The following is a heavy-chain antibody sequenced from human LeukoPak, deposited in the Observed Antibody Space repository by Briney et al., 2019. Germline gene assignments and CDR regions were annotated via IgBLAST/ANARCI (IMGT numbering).Heavy chain of an antibody. D-gene: IGHD6-6*01. CDR2: VYYSGST. Sequence: KTSETLSLTCSVSRGSIVSSTHFWGWIRQPPGKGLDWIGSVYYSGSTYYSPSLKSRVTISVDMSKNQVSLRLSSVTAAGTAVYYCARLTLDEYISSSPTYYFDFWGQGTLVTVSS. V-gene: IGHV4-39*01. J-gene: IGHJ4*02. CDR1: RGSIVSSTHF. CDR3: ARLTLDEYISSSPTYYFDF.